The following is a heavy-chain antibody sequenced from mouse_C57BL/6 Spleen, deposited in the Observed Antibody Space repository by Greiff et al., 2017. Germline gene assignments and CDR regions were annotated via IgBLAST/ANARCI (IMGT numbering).Heavy chain of an antibody. CDR2: ISSGGSYT. V-gene: IGHV5-6*01. J-gene: IGHJ3*01. D-gene: IGHD2-12*01. Sequence: EVMLVKSGGDLVKPGGSLKLSCAASGFTFSSYGMSWVRQTPDKRLEWVATISSGGSYTYYPDSVKGRFTISRDNAKNTLYLQMSSLKSEDTAMYYCARHSYYSYYGKAWFAYWGQGTLVTVSA. CDR3: ARHSYYSYYGKAWFAY. CDR1: GFTFSSYG.